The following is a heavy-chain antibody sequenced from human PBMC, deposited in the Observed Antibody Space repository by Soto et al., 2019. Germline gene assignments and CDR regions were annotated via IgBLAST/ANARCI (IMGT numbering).Heavy chain of an antibody. V-gene: IGHV3-23*01. D-gene: IGHD6-6*01. CDR2: ISGSGGST. J-gene: IGHJ4*02. CDR3: ARQRGIAARPPHYFDY. Sequence: GGSLRLSCAASGFTFSSYAMSWVRQAPGKGLEWVSAISGSGGSTYYADSVKGLFTISTDNSKNTLYLQMNSLRAEDTAVYYCARQRGIAARPPHYFDYWGQGTLVTVSS. CDR1: GFTFSSYA.